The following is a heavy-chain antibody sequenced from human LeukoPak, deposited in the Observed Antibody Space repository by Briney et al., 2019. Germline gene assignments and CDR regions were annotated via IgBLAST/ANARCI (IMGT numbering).Heavy chain of an antibody. D-gene: IGHD6-13*01. CDR3: AKGGIAAAGTSFYFDY. CDR1: GFTFSSYG. CDR2: VSGSGSGK. Sequence: AGGSLRLSCAASGFTFSSYGMSWVRQAPGKGLEWVSGVSGSGSGKYYPDSVKGRFTISRDNSKNTLYLQMNSLRAEDTAVYYCAKGGIAAAGTSFYFDYWGQGTLVTVSS. V-gene: IGHV3-23*01. J-gene: IGHJ4*02.